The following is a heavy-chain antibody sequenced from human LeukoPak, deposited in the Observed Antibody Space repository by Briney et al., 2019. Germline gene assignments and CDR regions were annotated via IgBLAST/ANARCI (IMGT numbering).Heavy chain of an antibody. CDR2: IKQDGSEK. D-gene: IGHD3-10*01. CDR3: ARKRGSGSYCYFDY. CDR1: GFTFSSYA. J-gene: IGHJ4*02. Sequence: GGSLRLSCAASGFTFSSYAMSWVRQAPGKGLEWVANIKQDGSEKYYVDSVKGRFTISRDNAKNSLYLQMNSLRAEDTAVYYCARKRGSGSYCYFDYWGQGTLVTVSS. V-gene: IGHV3-7*01.